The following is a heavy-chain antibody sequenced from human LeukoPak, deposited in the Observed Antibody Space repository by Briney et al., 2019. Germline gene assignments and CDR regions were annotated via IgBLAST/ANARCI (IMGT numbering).Heavy chain of an antibody. CDR2: IYYSGST. CDR1: GGSISNYY. V-gene: IGHV4-59*01. D-gene: IGHD3-22*01. Sequence: SETLSLTCTVSGGSISNYYWSWIRQPPGKGLEWIGYIYYSGSTNYNPSLKSRVTISVDTSKNQFSLKLSSVTAADTAVYYCARVPYYDSSGSLGFDYWGQGTLVTVSS. J-gene: IGHJ4*02. CDR3: ARVPYYDSSGSLGFDY.